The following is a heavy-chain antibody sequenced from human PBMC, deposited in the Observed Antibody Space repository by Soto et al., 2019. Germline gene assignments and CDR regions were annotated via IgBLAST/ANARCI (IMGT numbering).Heavy chain of an antibody. J-gene: IGHJ3*02. Sequence: QVQLQQWGAGLLKPSETLSLTCAVYGGFVSSGSYYWSWIRQPPGKGLEWIGEMSHSGGTHFNPSPKSRVTISVDTSKNQFSLKMSSVTAADTALYYCARVEQGTATTVVDAFDIWGPGTMVTVSS. CDR2: MSHSGGT. V-gene: IGHV4-34*01. D-gene: IGHD1-1*01. CDR3: ARVEQGTATTVVDAFDI. CDR1: GGFVSSGSYY.